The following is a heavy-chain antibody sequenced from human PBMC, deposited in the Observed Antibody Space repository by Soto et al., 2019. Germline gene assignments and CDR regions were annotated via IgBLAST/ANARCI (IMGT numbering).Heavy chain of an antibody. CDR1: GYTFTNYH. CDR2: INPSGGST. Sequence: QVQLVQSGAEVRKPGASLKVSCKASGYTFTNYHMHWVRQAPGQGLEWMGIINPSGGSTYYAQKLQGRVTMTRDTSTSTVYMELSSLRSEDTAVYYCARDRLMVYDKYGMDVWGQGTTVTVSS. D-gene: IGHD2-8*01. V-gene: IGHV1-46*01. J-gene: IGHJ6*02. CDR3: ARDRLMVYDKYGMDV.